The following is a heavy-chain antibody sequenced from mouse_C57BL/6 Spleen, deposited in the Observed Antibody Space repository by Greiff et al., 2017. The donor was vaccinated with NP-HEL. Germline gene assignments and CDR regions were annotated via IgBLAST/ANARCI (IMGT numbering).Heavy chain of an antibody. V-gene: IGHV1-7*01. D-gene: IGHD1-1*01. CDR1: GYTFTSYW. CDR3: ARSHYGSSYGFAY. Sequence: QVQLQQSGAELAKPGASVKLSCKASGYTFTSYWMHWVKQRPGQGLEWIGYINPSSGYPTSNQKFKDKATLTADKSSSTAYMQLSSLTYEDSAVSYCARSHYGSSYGFAYWGQGTLVTVSA. CDR2: INPSSGYP. J-gene: IGHJ3*01.